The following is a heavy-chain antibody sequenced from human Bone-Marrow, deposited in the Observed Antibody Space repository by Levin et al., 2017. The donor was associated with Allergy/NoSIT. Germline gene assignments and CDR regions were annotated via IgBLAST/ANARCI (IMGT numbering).Heavy chain of an antibody. V-gene: IGHV3-23*01. J-gene: IGHJ4*02. D-gene: IGHD3-16*01. CDR1: GFTFNNYA. CDR2: ITGGGSST. Sequence: HPGESLKISCAASGFTFNNYATMRWVRQAPGKGLEWVSTITGGGSSTYYADSVKGRFTISRDNSKNTLYLQMNSLTAEDTAVYYCAKDLLGWLGGFTNWSQGTLVTVSS. CDR3: AKDLLGWLGGFTN.